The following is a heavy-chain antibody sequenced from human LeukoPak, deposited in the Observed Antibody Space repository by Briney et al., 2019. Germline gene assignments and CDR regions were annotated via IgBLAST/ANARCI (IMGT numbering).Heavy chain of an antibody. Sequence: PGGSLRLSCAASGFTFSDYAMSWVRQAPGQGLDWVSLISDRGGNTYYTDSVKGRFTISRDNSKNSLYLQMNSRRADDTAVYYCAKGRGSPDYWGEGTLVTVSS. CDR3: AKGRGSPDY. D-gene: IGHD1-26*01. CDR2: ISDRGGNT. V-gene: IGHV3-23*01. J-gene: IGHJ4*01. CDR1: GFTFSDYA.